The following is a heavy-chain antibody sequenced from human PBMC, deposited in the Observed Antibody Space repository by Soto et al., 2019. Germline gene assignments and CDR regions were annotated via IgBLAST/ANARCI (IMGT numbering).Heavy chain of an antibody. CDR2: INTGKGNT. Sequence: GASVKVSCKASGYTFTNYAMHWVRQAPGQRLEWMGWINTGKGNTKISQKFQDRITTTSDTSARTAYMDLSSLRSEDTAMYYCARAGDDCSAAKCYVIDYWGQGTLVTVSS. D-gene: IGHD2-2*01. V-gene: IGHV1-3*04. CDR3: ARAGDDCSAAKCYVIDY. J-gene: IGHJ4*02. CDR1: GYTFTNYA.